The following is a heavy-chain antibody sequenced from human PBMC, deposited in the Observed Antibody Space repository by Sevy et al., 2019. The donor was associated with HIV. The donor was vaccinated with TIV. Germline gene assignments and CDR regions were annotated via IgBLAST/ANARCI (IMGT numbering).Heavy chain of an antibody. CDR3: ALERLSSDVAEYFQN. CDR2: LSFDATNK. D-gene: IGHD1-1*01. Sequence: GGSLRLSCAASGFTFNRYSMHWVRQAPGKGLEWVATLSFDATNKHYPASVKGRFTISRDNFQNSLFLQMDSLRPEDTAVYYCALERLSSDVAEYFQNWGQGTLVTVSS. V-gene: IGHV3-30-3*01. CDR1: GFTFNRYS. J-gene: IGHJ1*01.